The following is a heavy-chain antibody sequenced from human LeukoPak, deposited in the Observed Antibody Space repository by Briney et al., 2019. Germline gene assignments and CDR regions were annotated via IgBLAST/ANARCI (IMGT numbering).Heavy chain of an antibody. V-gene: IGHV3-30*04. CDR2: ISYDGSNK. J-gene: IGHJ4*02. Sequence: GRSLRLSCAASRFTFSSYAMHWVRQAPGKGLEWVAVISYDGSNKYYANSVKGRFTISRDNSKNTLYLQMNSLRAKDTAVYYCARADIVVVPAAIMAGFFDYWGQGTLVTVSS. CDR3: ARADIVVVPAAIMAGFFDY. CDR1: RFTFSSYA. D-gene: IGHD2-2*02.